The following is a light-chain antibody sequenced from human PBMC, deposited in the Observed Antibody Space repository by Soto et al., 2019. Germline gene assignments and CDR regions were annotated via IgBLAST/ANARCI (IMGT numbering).Light chain of an antibody. Sequence: EIVMTQPPGTLSVSPGERATLSCRASQSISNNLAWYQQKPGQAPRLLIYHASIRATGVPDRFSGSGSGTEFTLTISSLQAEDSAVYYCQQYNNWPPSFTFGPGTTVDFK. CDR3: QQYNNWPPSFT. J-gene: IGKJ3*01. V-gene: IGKV3-15*01. CDR2: HAS. CDR1: QSISNN.